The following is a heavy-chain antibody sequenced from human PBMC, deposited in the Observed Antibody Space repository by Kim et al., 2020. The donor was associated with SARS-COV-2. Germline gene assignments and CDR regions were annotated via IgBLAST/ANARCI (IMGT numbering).Heavy chain of an antibody. CDR3: AKDRAAAAGTGQFDY. V-gene: IGHV3-23*01. Sequence: AESVKGRFTISRDSSQSTVYLQVNSLRGEDTAIYYCAKDRAAAAGTGQFDYWGQGSLVTVSS. D-gene: IGHD6-13*01. J-gene: IGHJ4*02.